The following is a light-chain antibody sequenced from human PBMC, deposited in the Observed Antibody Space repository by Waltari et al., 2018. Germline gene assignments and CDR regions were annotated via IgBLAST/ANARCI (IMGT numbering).Light chain of an antibody. CDR2: RSN. J-gene: IGLJ3*02. Sequence: QSVLTQPPSASGTTGQRVTISSSGSNSNIGSNYVYWYPQLPGTAPKLLIHRSNHRLSGVPDRVSASTSGTSASLAISGLRSEDEADYYCAAWDDSLSAWVFGGGTKLTVL. CDR3: AAWDDSLSAWV. CDR1: NSNIGSNY. V-gene: IGLV1-47*01.